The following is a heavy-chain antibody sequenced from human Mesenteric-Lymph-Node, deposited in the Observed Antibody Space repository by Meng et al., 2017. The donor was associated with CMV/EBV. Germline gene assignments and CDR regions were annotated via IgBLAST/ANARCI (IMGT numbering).Heavy chain of an antibody. J-gene: IGHJ4*02. D-gene: IGHD6-13*01. V-gene: IGHV3-23*03. CDR2: IFGGGSST. Sequence: GESLKISCEGSGFTFSSYAMSWVRQAPGKGLEWVSFIFGGGSSTYYADSVKGRFTISKDNSKNTLYLHMNSLTTEDTAVYYCANEIGYSSSWYLNWGQGTLVTVSS. CDR1: GFTFSSYA. CDR3: ANEIGYSSSWYLN.